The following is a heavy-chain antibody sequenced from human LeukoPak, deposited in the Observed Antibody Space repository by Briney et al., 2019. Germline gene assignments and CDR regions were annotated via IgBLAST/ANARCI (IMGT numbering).Heavy chain of an antibody. D-gene: IGHD3-3*01. CDR3: AKAYDFWSGPRGYFDY. J-gene: IGHJ4*02. Sequence: GGSLRLSCAASGFTFSSYAMSWVRQAPGKGLEWVSAISGSGGSTYYADSVKGRFTISRDNYKNTLYLQMNSLRAEDTAVYYCAKAYDFWSGPRGYFDYWGQGTLVTVSS. V-gene: IGHV3-23*01. CDR1: GFTFSSYA. CDR2: ISGSGGST.